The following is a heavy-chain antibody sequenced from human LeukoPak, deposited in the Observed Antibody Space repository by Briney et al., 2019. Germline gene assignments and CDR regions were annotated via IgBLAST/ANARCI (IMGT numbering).Heavy chain of an antibody. D-gene: IGHD2-8*01. CDR2: ISYDGDDK. CDR3: AKDLYAGAGSLGDY. Sequence: GGSLRLSCAASGFVFSSFGMHWVRQTPGKGLEWVSGISYDGDDKYYVDSVKGRFTISRDNSKNTLDLQMSSLRAEDTAMYFCAKDLYAGAGSLGDYWGQGTLVTVSS. J-gene: IGHJ4*02. CDR1: GFVFSSFG. V-gene: IGHV3-30*18.